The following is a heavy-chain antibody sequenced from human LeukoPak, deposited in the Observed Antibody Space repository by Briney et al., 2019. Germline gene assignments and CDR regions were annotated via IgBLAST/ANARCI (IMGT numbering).Heavy chain of an antibody. D-gene: IGHD3-22*01. CDR1: GYSISRGYF. V-gene: IGHV4-38-2*02. CDR3: VRRLYYYDSSGYEHYNFDY. J-gene: IGHJ4*02. Sequence: SETLSLTCTVSGYSISRGYFWAWIRQPPGKGLEWIGNIYHSGATYHNPSLKSRVTIYVDTSKNQVSLKLSSVTAADTAVYYCVRRLYYYDSSGYEHYNFDYWGQGTLVTVSS. CDR2: IYHSGAT.